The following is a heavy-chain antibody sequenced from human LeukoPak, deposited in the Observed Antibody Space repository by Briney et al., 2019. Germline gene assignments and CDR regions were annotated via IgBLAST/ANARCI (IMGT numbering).Heavy chain of an antibody. J-gene: IGHJ4*02. CDR1: GFTFSSYA. Sequence: PGGSLRLYCAASGFTFSSYAMSWVRQAPGKGLEWVSAISGSGGSTYYADSVKGRFTISRDNSKNTPYLQMNSLRAEDTAVYYCAKGGYDILTGYSLYYFDYWGQGTLVTVSS. D-gene: IGHD3-9*01. V-gene: IGHV3-23*01. CDR2: ISGSGGST. CDR3: AKGGYDILTGYSLYYFDY.